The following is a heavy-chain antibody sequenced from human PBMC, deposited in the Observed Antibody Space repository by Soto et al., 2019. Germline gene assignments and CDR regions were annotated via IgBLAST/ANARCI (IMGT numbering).Heavy chain of an antibody. J-gene: IGHJ3*02. CDR1: GFTFSSYA. D-gene: IGHD3-22*01. CDR2: ISYDGSNK. Sequence: QVQLVESGGDVVQPGRSLRLSCAASGFTFSSYAMHWVRQAPGKGLEWVALISYDGSNKNYADSVKGRFTISRDNSKNTLYLQMKSLRVEDTAVYYCARAYSSGDAFDIWGQGTMVTVSS. V-gene: IGHV3-30-3*01. CDR3: ARAYSSGDAFDI.